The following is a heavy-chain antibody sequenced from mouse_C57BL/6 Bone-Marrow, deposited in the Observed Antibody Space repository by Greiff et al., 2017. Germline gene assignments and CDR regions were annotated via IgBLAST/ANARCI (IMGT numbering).Heavy chain of an antibody. CDR1: GYTFTSYW. D-gene: IGHD2-5*01. CDR3: ARPYSSIYSYFDV. V-gene: IGHV1-55*01. Sequence: VQLQQPGAELVKPGASVKMSCKASGYTFTSYWITWVKQRPGQGLEWIGYIYPGSGSTNYNEKFKSKATLTVDTSSSTAYMQLSSLTSKDSAVYDYARPYSSIYSYFDVWGRGTTVTVSS. CDR2: IYPGSGST. J-gene: IGHJ1*03.